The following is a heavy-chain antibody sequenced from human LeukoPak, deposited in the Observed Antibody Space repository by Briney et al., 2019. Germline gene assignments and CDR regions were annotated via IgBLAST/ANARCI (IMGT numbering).Heavy chain of an antibody. CDR2: FYSGGTT. D-gene: IGHD6-19*01. J-gene: IGHJ4*02. V-gene: IGHV3-53*01. Sequence: GGSLRLSCAASGFTVRSNYLSWVRQAPGKGLEWVSVFYSGGTTYYADSVKGRFTISRDNSKNTLYLQMNSLRPEDTAVYYCARGGRGWSLGYWGQGTLVTVSS. CDR1: GFTVRSNY. CDR3: ARGGRGWSLGY.